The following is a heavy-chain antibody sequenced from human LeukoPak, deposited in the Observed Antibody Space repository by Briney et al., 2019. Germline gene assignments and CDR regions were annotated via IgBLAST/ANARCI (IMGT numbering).Heavy chain of an antibody. J-gene: IGHJ4*02. Sequence: QPGGSLRLSCAASGFTFSSYAMSWVRRAPGKGLEWVSAISGSGGSTYYADSVKGRLTISRDNSKNTLYLQMNSLRAEDTAVYYCAKSPPFAIVTAWYFDYWGQGTLVTVSS. CDR3: AKSPPFAIVTAWYFDY. CDR1: GFTFSSYA. V-gene: IGHV3-23*01. CDR2: ISGSGGST. D-gene: IGHD2/OR15-2a*01.